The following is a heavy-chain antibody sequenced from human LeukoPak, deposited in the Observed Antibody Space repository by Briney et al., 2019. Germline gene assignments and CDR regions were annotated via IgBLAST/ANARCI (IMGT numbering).Heavy chain of an antibody. Sequence: GGSLRLSCAASGFTFSTSAMHWVRQAPGKGLEYVSAISSNGGSTFYANSVEGRFTVSRDNSKNTLFLQMGSLTAEDLAVYYCARAPYSGSYSDYWGQGTLVTVSS. CDR1: GFTFSTSA. D-gene: IGHD1-26*01. CDR3: ARAPYSGSYSDY. V-gene: IGHV3-64*01. CDR2: ISSNGGST. J-gene: IGHJ4*02.